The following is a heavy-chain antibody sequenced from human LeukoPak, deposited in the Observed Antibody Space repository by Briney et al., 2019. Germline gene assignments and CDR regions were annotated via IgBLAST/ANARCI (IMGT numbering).Heavy chain of an antibody. CDR3: ARDKDYDGSFDY. Sequence: GGSLRLSCAASGFTFSSYWMHWVRRAPGKGLVWVSRINSDGSSTSYADSVKGRFTISRDSAKNTLYLQINSLRAEDTAVYYCARDKDYDGSFDYWGQGTLVTVSS. J-gene: IGHJ4*02. CDR2: INSDGSST. V-gene: IGHV3-74*01. D-gene: IGHD4-23*01. CDR1: GFTFSSYW.